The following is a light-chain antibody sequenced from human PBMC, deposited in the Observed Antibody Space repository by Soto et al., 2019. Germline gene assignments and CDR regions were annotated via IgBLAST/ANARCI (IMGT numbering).Light chain of an antibody. CDR2: DAS. J-gene: IGKJ4*01. CDR3: QQYNSWPLT. V-gene: IGKV3-20*01. Sequence: VLIQSEVTLSFSPLERTNLSCSASQSVNTYLAWYQHKPGQAPRLLIYDASSRATGIPDRFSGSGSGTDFTLTISRLEPEDFAVYYCQQYNSWPLTFGGGTKVDI. CDR1: QSVNTY.